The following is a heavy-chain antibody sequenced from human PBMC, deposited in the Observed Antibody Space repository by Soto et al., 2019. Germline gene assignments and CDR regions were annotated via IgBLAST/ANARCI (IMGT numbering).Heavy chain of an antibody. V-gene: IGHV1-46*01. CDR3: ARVAVAGTPALYYYGMDV. Sequence: LKVSCKSSGYTLTSYDMHWVRQAPGQGLEWMGIINPSGGSTSYAQKFQGRVTITRDTSASTAYMELSSLRSEDTAVYYCARVAVAGTPALYYYGMDVWGQGTTVPVS. D-gene: IGHD6-19*01. J-gene: IGHJ6*02. CDR1: GYTLTSYD. CDR2: INPSGGST.